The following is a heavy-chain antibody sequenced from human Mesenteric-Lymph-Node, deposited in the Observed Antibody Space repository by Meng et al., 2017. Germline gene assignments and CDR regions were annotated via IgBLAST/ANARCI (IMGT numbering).Heavy chain of an antibody. V-gene: IGHV1-2*02. D-gene: IGHD3-10*01. CDR1: GTTFTAYY. CDR3: ARSGSASGRLY. CDR2: INPNTGGA. J-gene: IGHJ4*02. Sequence: ASVKVSCKTSGTTFTAYYMHWVRQAPGQGLEWMGWINPNTGGASYPQKFQGRVTMTRDTSISTAYMELYSLRYDDTAVYYCARSGSASGRLYWGQGTLVTVSS.